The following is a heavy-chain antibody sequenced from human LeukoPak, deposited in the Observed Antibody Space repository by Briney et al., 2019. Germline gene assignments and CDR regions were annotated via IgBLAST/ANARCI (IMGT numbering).Heavy chain of an antibody. J-gene: IGHJ4*02. CDR1: GFTFSSAW. CDR2: IKRETDGGTT. Sequence: GGSLSLSCAASGFTFSSAWMNWVRQAPGKGLEWVGRIKRETDGGTTDYAAPVKGRFTISRDDSKNTLFLQMNSLKTEDTAVYYCTTETAVDYWGQGTLVIVSS. CDR3: TTETAVDY. V-gene: IGHV3-15*01. D-gene: IGHD1-1*01.